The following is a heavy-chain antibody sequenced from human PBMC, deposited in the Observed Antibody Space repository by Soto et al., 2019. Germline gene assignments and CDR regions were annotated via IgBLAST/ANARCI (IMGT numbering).Heavy chain of an antibody. V-gene: IGHV2-5*01. CDR3: ARGLATLPVFAFEI. CDR1: GFSLSTSGVG. J-gene: IGHJ3*02. CDR2: IYWSGDE. D-gene: IGHD6-6*01. Sequence: SGPTLVNPTQTLTLTCSFSGFSLSTSGVGVGWIRQSPGKALEWLALIYWSGDEHYRPSLKSRLSIIKDTSKNHVVLIMTDMDPVDTATYYCARGLATLPVFAFEIWGQGTMVTVSS.